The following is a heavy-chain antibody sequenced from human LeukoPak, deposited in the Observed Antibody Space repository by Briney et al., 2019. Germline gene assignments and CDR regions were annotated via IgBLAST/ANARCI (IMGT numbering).Heavy chain of an antibody. Sequence: GESLKISCKGSGYSFTSYRIGWVRQMPGKGLEWMGIIYPGDSDTRYSPSFQGQVTISADKSISTAYLQWSSLKASDTAMYYCARLALHHDFWSGLDYWGQGTLVTVSS. CDR3: ARLALHHDFWSGLDY. D-gene: IGHD3-3*01. J-gene: IGHJ4*02. CDR1: GYSFTSYR. CDR2: IYPGDSDT. V-gene: IGHV5-51*01.